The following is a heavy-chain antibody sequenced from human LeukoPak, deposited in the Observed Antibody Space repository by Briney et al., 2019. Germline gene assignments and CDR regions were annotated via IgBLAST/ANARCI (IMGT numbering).Heavy chain of an antibody. J-gene: IGHJ4*02. Sequence: GGSLRLSCASSGFTFSSYSMNWVRQAPGKGLEWVSSISSISSYIYYADSVKGRFTISRDNAKNSLYLQMNSLIAEDTAVYYCARDLRYYDSSGYYYFDYWGQGTLVTVSS. CDR2: ISSISSYI. CDR1: GFTFSSYS. V-gene: IGHV3-21*01. CDR3: ARDLRYYDSSGYYYFDY. D-gene: IGHD3-22*01.